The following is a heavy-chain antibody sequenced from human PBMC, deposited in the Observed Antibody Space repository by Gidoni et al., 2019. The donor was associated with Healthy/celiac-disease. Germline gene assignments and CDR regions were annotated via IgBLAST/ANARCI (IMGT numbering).Heavy chain of an antibody. Sequence: LLESGGGLVQPGGSLRRSCAATGFTFSSYAMSWVRQAPGKGLEWVSAISGSGGSTYYADSVKGRFTISRDNSNNTLYLQMNSLRAEDTAVYYCAKSGGYSYGWYWGQGTLVTVSS. D-gene: IGHD5-18*01. CDR2: ISGSGGST. J-gene: IGHJ4*02. CDR3: AKSGGYSYGWY. CDR1: GFTFSSYA. V-gene: IGHV3-23*01.